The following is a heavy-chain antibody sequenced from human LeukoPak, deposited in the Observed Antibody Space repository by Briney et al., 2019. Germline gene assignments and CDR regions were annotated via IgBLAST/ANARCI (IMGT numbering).Heavy chain of an antibody. V-gene: IGHV3-30-3*01. Sequence: GGSLRLSCAASGITFNTYAMHWVRQAPGKGLEWVAVISYDGSIKQYAGSVEGRFTVSRDNSKNTLYLQMDSLRAEDTAVYYCARDGQYSTSWYDFDYWGQGTLVTVSS. D-gene: IGHD6-13*01. CDR2: ISYDGSIK. CDR3: ARDGQYSTSWYDFDY. CDR1: GITFNTYA. J-gene: IGHJ4*02.